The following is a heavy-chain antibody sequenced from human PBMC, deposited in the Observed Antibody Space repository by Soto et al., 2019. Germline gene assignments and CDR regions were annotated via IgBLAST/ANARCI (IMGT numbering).Heavy chain of an antibody. J-gene: IGHJ4*02. CDR2: MNPYTGET. Sequence: QVQLVQSGAEVRKPGASVRVSCKASGYTFDAFDIHWVRQATGQGLELMGWMNPYTGETAYTQTFRGRVSMTRDTSVRTAYMELISLTSEDSAIYFCVRQAGGASTPGDDYWGQGTLVTVSS. CDR1: GYTFDAFD. D-gene: IGHD2-15*01. V-gene: IGHV1-8*01. CDR3: VRQAGGASTPGDDY.